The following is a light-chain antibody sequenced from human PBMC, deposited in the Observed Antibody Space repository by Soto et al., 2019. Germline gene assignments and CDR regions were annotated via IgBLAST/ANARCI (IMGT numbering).Light chain of an antibody. Sequence: EIVMTQSPATLPASPGERVTLSCRASQSVASSLAWYQQTPGQAPRLLIYGASTRATGIPARCSGSGSGTEFPLTISSLQSEDFAVYYCQQFNIWPRTFGQGTKVEIK. CDR1: QSVASS. J-gene: IGKJ1*01. CDR2: GAS. CDR3: QQFNIWPRT. V-gene: IGKV3-15*01.